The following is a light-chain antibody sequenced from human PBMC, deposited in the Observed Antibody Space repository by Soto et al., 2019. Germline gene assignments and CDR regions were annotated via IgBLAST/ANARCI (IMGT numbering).Light chain of an antibody. V-gene: IGLV2-14*01. J-gene: IGLJ1*01. CDR2: EVS. CDR1: SSDVGGYNY. CDR3: SSYTSNSTLYV. Sequence: QSVLTQPASVSGSPGQSITISFTGTSSDVGGYNYVSWYQQHPGKAPKLMIYEVSNRPSGVSNRFSGSKSGNTASLTISGLQAEDEADYYCSSYTSNSTLYVFGTGTKVTVL.